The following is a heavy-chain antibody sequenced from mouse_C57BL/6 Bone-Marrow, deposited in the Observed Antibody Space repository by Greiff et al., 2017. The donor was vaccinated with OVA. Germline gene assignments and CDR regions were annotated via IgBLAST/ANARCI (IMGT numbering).Heavy chain of an antibody. CDR2: TFYSGIT. J-gene: IGHJ4*01. D-gene: IGHD1-1*01. Sequence: VQLQQSGPSLVRPSQPLSLTCTVTGFSINSDCYWFWIRQFPGNKLEYIGYTFYSGITYYNPSLESRTYITRDTSKNQFSLKLSSVTTEDTATYYCARGGYYGSNYAMDYWGQGTSVTVSS. V-gene: IGHV3-3*01. CDR3: ARGGYYGSNYAMDY. CDR1: GFSINSDCY.